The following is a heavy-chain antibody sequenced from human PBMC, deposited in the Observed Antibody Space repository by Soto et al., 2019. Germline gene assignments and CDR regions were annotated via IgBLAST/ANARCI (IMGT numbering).Heavy chain of an antibody. V-gene: IGHV5-51*01. CDR3: ASHQLLPRPQYGMDV. CDR1: GYSFTSHW. J-gene: IGHJ6*02. Sequence: PGESLKISCKGSGYSFTSHWIGWVRQPPGKGLEWMGIMYPGDSDTRYSPSFQGQVTISADKSISTAYLQWSSLKASDTAMYYCASHQLLPRPQYGMDVWGQGTTVTVSS. D-gene: IGHD2-2*01. CDR2: MYPGDSDT.